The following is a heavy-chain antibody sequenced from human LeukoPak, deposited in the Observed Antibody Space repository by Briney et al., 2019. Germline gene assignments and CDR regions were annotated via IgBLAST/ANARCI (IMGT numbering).Heavy chain of an antibody. J-gene: IGHJ5*02. CDR2: IYYSGST. CDR1: GGSISSSSYY. CDR3: AREKLGGPYDSGRYNDL. V-gene: IGHV4-39*07. Sequence: PSETLSLTCTVSGGSISSSSYYWGWIRQPPGKGLEWIGSIYYSGSTFYNPSLESRVTISVDTSKNQFSLKLRSVTAADSAVYYCAREKLGGPYDSGRYNDLWGQGILVTVSS. D-gene: IGHD6-19*01.